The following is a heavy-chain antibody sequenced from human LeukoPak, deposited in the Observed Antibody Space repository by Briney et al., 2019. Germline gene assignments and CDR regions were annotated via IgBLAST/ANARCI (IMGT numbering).Heavy chain of an antibody. J-gene: IGHJ4*02. V-gene: IGHV3-23*01. CDR2: ISGSGGST. D-gene: IGHD1-7*01. Sequence: SLRLSCAASGFTFSSYAMSWVRQAPGKGLEWDSAISGSGGSTYYADSVKGRFTISRDNSKNTLYLQMNSLRAEDTAVYYCAKDSLNWNYGPFDYWGQGTLVTVSS. CDR3: AKDSLNWNYGPFDY. CDR1: GFTFSSYA.